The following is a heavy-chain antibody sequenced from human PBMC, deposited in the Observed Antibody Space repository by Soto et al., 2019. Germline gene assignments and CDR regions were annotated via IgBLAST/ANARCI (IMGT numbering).Heavy chain of an antibody. Sequence: GLSLRLSCSASVFTSSSYWMIWVRQAPGKGLEWVANIKQDGSEKYYADSVKGRFTISRDSAKNSLYLQMNSLRAEDTAVYYCARKGSGSFAYWGQGTLVTVSS. CDR3: ARKGSGSFAY. CDR1: VFTSSSYW. J-gene: IGHJ4*02. CDR2: IKQDGSEK. V-gene: IGHV3-7*01. D-gene: IGHD3-10*01.